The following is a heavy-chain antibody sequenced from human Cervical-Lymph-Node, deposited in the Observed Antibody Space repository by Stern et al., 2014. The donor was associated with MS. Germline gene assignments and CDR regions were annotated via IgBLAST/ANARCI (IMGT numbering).Heavy chain of an antibody. V-gene: IGHV3-33*01. CDR2: IWYDGSNT. CDR3: AREGGNTAEYFQH. J-gene: IGHJ1*01. CDR1: GFTFSSSG. Sequence: MQLVESGGGVVQPGRSLRLSCAASGFTFSSSGMPWVRQAPGKGLEWLAIIWYDGSNTYYADSVKGRFTISRDNSKNTLYLQMNSLRAEDTAVYYCAREGGNTAEYFQHWGQGTLVTVSS. D-gene: IGHD4-23*01.